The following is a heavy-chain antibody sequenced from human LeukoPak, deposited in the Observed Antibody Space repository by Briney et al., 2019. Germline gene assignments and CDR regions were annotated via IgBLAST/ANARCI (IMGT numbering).Heavy chain of an antibody. CDR3: AASSPKNWKAQDY. V-gene: IGHV1-24*01. CDR1: GHTLSKLH. D-gene: IGHD1-1*01. Sequence: ASVKVSCKVSGHTLSKLHMHWVRQAPGKGLEWMRGFEPEDGEIISAQNFQGRVTMTESTSTDTAYMELRRLTSDDTAVYYCAASSPKNWKAQDYWGQGTLLTVSS. CDR2: FEPEDGEI. J-gene: IGHJ4*02.